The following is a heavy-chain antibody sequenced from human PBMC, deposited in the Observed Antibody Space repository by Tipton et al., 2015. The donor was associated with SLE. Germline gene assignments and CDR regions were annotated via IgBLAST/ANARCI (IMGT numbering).Heavy chain of an antibody. CDR2: IYYSGST. V-gene: IGHV4-59*02. Sequence: GLVKPSETLSLTCTVSGGSVSSYYWSWIRQTPGKGLEWIGYIYYSGSTNYNPSLKSRVTISVDTSKNQFSLKLSSVTAADTAVYYCARSGSYPYYYYYYMDVWGQGTTVTVSS. CDR1: GGSVSSYY. J-gene: IGHJ6*03. CDR3: ARSGSYPYYYYYYMDV. D-gene: IGHD1-26*01.